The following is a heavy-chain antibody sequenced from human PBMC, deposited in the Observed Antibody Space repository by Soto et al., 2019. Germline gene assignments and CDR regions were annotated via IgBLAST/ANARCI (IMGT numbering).Heavy chain of an antibody. CDR1: GFTVSSNY. J-gene: IGHJ4*02. CDR2: IYSGGST. Sequence: EVQLVESGGGLVQPGGSLRLSCAASGFTVSSNYMSWVRQAPGKGLEWVSVIYSGGSTYYADSVKGRFTISRDNSKSTRYLQMNSLGAEDTAVYYGARDGVAVAGTLGPFDYWGQGTLVTVSS. D-gene: IGHD6-19*01. V-gene: IGHV3-66*01. CDR3: ARDGVAVAGTLGPFDY.